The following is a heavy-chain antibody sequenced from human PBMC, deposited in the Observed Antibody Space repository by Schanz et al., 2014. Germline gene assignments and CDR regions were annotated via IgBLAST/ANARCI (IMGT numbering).Heavy chain of an antibody. D-gene: IGHD6-6*01. Sequence: QVQLQESGPGVEKPSQTLPLTCTVSGGSITSDAFYWTWIRQHPGKGLEWVGYIYYSGGTYYSPSLKSRVSIALDTSKNQFSLNLSSVTAADTAVYYCARDRLAAQVIDSWGQGTLVTVSS. V-gene: IGHV4-31*03. CDR2: IYYSGGT. CDR1: GGSITSDAFY. J-gene: IGHJ4*02. CDR3: ARDRLAAQVIDS.